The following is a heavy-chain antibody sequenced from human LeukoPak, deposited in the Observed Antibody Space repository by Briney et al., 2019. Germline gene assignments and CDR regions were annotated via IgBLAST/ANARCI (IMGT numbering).Heavy chain of an antibody. CDR1: GFTFSTYA. CDR2: IRPDGDRT. Sequence: GGSLRLSCAASGFTFSTYAITWVRQGPGKGLEWVSAIRPDGDRTYYANSVRGRFTISRDNSKDTVYLQINGLRVEDTAVYYCAREQSGTRGWYTVGYWGQGTLVTVSS. J-gene: IGHJ4*02. CDR3: AREQSGTRGWYTVGY. D-gene: IGHD6-19*01. V-gene: IGHV3-23*01.